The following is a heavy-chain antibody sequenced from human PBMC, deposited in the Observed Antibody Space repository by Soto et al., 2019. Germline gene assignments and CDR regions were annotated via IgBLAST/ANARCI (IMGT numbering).Heavy chain of an antibody. V-gene: IGHV3-23*01. D-gene: IGHD2-21*01. CDR3: AKYIPSSFDY. Sequence: EVQLLESGGGLVQPGGSLRLSCAASGFTFNSYGMSWVRQAPGKGLEWVSGISGSGGNTNYADSVKGRYSISRDNSKNTLYLQMNSLRAEDTAVYYCAKYIPSSFDYWGQGTLVTVSS. CDR1: GFTFNSYG. J-gene: IGHJ4*02. CDR2: ISGSGGNT.